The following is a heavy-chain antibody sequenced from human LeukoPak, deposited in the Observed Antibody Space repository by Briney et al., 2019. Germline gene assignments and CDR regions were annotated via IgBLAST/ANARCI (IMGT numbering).Heavy chain of an antibody. D-gene: IGHD1-26*01. V-gene: IGHV3-21*01. CDR2: ISSSSSYI. Sequence: GGSLRLSCAASGFTFSSYSMNWVRQAPGKGLEWVSSISSSSSYIYYADSVKGRFTISRDNAKNSLYLQMNSLRAEDTAVYYCARVGGATTEIDYWGQGTLVTVSS. CDR1: GFTFSSYS. CDR3: ARVGGATTEIDY. J-gene: IGHJ4*02.